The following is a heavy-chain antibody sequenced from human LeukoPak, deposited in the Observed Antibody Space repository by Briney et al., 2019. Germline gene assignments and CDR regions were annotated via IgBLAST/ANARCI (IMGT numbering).Heavy chain of an antibody. D-gene: IGHD3-16*02. CDR2: IYYSGST. CDR1: GGSVYSATYN. Sequence: SETLSLTCTVSGGSVYSATYNWNWIRQPPGKGLQWIGSIYYSGSTNYNPSLKGRVTILLDTSKNQFSLRLSSVVAADTAVYYCARENDDLWGGYRPRWFDPWGQGTLVTVSS. V-gene: IGHV4-61*01. J-gene: IGHJ5*02. CDR3: ARENDDLWGGYRPRWFDP.